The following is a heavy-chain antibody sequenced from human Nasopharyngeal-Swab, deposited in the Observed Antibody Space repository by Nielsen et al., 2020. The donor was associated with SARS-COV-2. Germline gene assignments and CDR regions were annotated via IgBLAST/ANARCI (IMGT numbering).Heavy chain of an antibody. V-gene: IGHV4-39*01. CDR2: IYYNENT. CDR3: ARLVDPPRRNYYEAFDY. CDR1: GGSISTTTYY. Sequence: ESLKISCTVSGGSISTTTYYWAWIRQPPGKGLEWIGSIYYNENTYYNPSLKSRVTISIDTSKNQFSLKLNSVSAADTAVYYCARLVDPPRRNYYEAFDYWGQGTLVTVSS. D-gene: IGHD3-22*01. J-gene: IGHJ4*02.